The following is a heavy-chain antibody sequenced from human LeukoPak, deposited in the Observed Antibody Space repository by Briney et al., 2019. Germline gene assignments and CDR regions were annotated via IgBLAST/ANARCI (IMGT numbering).Heavy chain of an antibody. J-gene: IGHJ4*02. CDR2: ISGSGGTT. Sequence: PGGSLRLSCEVSGFTFSSYAMSWVRQAPGKGLEWVSAISGSGGTTNYADSVKGRFTISRDNSKNTLYLQMNSPRAEDTAVYYCAKSHGYSYGAQYSFDYWGQGALVTVSS. D-gene: IGHD5-18*01. CDR1: GFTFSSYA. CDR3: AKSHGYSYGAQYSFDY. V-gene: IGHV3-23*01.